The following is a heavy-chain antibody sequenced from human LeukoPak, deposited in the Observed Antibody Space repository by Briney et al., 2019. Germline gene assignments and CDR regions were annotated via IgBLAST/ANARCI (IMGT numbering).Heavy chain of an antibody. CDR2: RYHSGGT. CDR3: GAYRTLDDAFDI. V-gene: IGHV4-4*02. Sequence: SETLSLTCAVSGGSINSPKSWSWVRQPPGKGLAWIGDRYHSGGTNYNPSLKSRVTISVDTSKNQFSLELNSVTAADTAVYYCGAYRTLDDAFDIWGQGTLVTVSS. J-gene: IGHJ3*02. D-gene: IGHD3-16*01. CDR1: GGSINSPKS.